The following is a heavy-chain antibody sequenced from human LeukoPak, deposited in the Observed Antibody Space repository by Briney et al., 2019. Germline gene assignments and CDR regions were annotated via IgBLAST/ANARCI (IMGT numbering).Heavy chain of an antibody. V-gene: IGHV3-7*01. CDR1: GFTFSSYW. CDR3: AREMATTYDTFDI. CDR2: IKQDGSEK. Sequence: QTGGSLRLSCTASGFTFSSYWMSWVRQAPGKGLEWVANIKQDGSEKNYVDSVKGRFTISRDNAKNSLYLQMNSLRAEDTAVYFCAREMATTYDTFDIWGQGTMVTVSS. J-gene: IGHJ3*02. D-gene: IGHD5-24*01.